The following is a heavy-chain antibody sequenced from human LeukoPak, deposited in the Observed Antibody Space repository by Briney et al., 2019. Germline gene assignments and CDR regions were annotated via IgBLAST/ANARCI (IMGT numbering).Heavy chain of an antibody. D-gene: IGHD2-2*01. CDR3: ARWRGVPAAHFDY. J-gene: IGHJ4*02. CDR2: IYYSGST. V-gene: IGHV4-59*01. Sequence: PETLSLTCTVSGGSISSYYWSWIRQPPGKGLEWIGYIYYSGSTNYNPSLKSRVTISVDTSKNQFSLKLSSVTAADTAVYYCARWRGVPAAHFDYWGQGTLVTVSS. CDR1: GGSISSYY.